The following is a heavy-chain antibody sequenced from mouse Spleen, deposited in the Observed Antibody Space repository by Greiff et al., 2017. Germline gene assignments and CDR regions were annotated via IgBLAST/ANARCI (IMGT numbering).Heavy chain of an antibody. J-gene: IGHJ3*01. CDR2: INPSNGGT. CDR1: GYTFTSYW. Sequence: VQLQQSGTELVKPGASVKLSCKASGYTFTSYWMHWVTQRPGQGLEWIGNINPSNGGTNYNEKFKSKATLTVDKSSSTAYMQLSSLTSEDSAVYYCARETARAAWFAYWGQGTLVTVSA. CDR3: ARETARAAWFAY. V-gene: IGHV1-53*01. D-gene: IGHD3-2*01.